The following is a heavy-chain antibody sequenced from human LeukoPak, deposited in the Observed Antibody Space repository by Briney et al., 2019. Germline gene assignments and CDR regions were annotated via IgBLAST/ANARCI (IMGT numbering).Heavy chain of an antibody. V-gene: IGHV4-4*07. CDR2: IYTSGST. CDR3: ARDSAVVVPAAIKANGKWFDP. CDR1: GGSISSYY. D-gene: IGHD2-2*01. J-gene: IGHJ5*02. Sequence: PSETLSLTCTVSGGSISSYYWSWIRQPAGKGLEWIGRIYTSGSTNYNPSLKSRVTMSVDTSKNQFSLKLSSVTAADTAVYYYARDSAVVVPAAIKANGKWFDPWGQGTLVTVSS.